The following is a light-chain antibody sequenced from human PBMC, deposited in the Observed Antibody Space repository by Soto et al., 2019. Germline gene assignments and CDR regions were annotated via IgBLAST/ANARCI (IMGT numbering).Light chain of an antibody. CDR2: GAS. CDR3: QQYNNWLWT. V-gene: IGKV3-15*01. J-gene: IGKJ1*01. CDR1: QSISSN. Sequence: EIVMTQSPATLSVSPGERATLSCRASQSISSNLAWYQHKPGQAPRLLIYGASTRATGIPARFSGSGSGTLFTLTINSLQSEDFAVYYCQQYNNWLWTFGQGTKVDIK.